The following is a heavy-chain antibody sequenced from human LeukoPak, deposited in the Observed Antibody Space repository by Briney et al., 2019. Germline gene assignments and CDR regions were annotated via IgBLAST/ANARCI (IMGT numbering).Heavy chain of an antibody. CDR3: ARDMADCSSTSCYTYWFDP. Sequence: PSETLSLTCTVSGGSISSYYWSWIRQSPGKGLEWIGYIHYSGSTNYNPSLKSRVTISVDTSKNQFSLKLSSVTAADTAVYYCARDMADCSSTSCYTYWFDPWGQGTLVTVSS. CDR2: IHYSGST. V-gene: IGHV4-59*12. J-gene: IGHJ5*02. CDR1: GGSISSYY. D-gene: IGHD2-2*02.